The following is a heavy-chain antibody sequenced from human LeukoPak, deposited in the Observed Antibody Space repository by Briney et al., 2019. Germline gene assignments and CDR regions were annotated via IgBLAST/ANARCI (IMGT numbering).Heavy chain of an antibody. D-gene: IGHD3-22*01. CDR3: VRDLGYYDSSGYPTHFDY. J-gene: IGHJ4*02. Sequence: ASVTVSCKASGYTFTSYFIHWVRQAPGQGLEWMGLINPGSGSTSYTQKFRDRVTMTRDKSTSTVNMELSSLRSEDTAVYYCVRDLGYYDSSGYPTHFDYWGQGTLVTVSS. CDR2: INPGSGST. V-gene: IGHV1-46*01. CDR1: GYTFTSYF.